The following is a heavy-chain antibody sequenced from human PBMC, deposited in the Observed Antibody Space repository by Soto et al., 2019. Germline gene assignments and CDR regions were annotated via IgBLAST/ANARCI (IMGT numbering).Heavy chain of an antibody. V-gene: IGHV4-34*10. Sequence: ASETLSLTCAVSGGSFSGYYWSWIRQPPGKGLECIGEINHSGSTNYNPSLESRFTISRDNAKNSLYLQMNSLRAEDTALYYCAKDMGYSSSWFYFDYWGQGTLVTVSS. D-gene: IGHD6-13*01. CDR3: AKDMGYSSSWFYFDY. J-gene: IGHJ4*02. CDR1: GGSFSGYY. CDR2: INHSGST.